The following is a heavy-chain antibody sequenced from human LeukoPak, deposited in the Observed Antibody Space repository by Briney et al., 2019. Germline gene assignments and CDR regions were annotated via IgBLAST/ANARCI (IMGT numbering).Heavy chain of an antibody. D-gene: IGHD3-10*01. Sequence: SPTLSLTCTVSGGSVSSDTYYWSWTRQPPGKGLEWIGYISYNGASNYNPSLQSRVTMSVDTSKNQFSLKLSSVIAADTAVYYFARSYGSRSYYPFDPWGQGTLVTVSS. J-gene: IGHJ5*02. CDR1: GGSVSSDTYY. V-gene: IGHV4-61*01. CDR2: ISYNGAS. CDR3: ARSYGSRSYYPFDP.